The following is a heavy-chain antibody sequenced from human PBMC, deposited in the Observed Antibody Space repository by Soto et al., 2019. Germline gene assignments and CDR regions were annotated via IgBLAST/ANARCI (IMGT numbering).Heavy chain of an antibody. CDR3: AKKGGGDYILGY. Sequence: QITLKESGPTLVKPTQTLTLTCTFSGFSLSTNGVGVGWIRQPPGKALEWLALIYWDDSKHYSPSLNSRLTTTKDPSRNLVVLTMTNMDPVDTATYYCAKKGGGDYILGYWGQGTLVTVSS. CDR1: GFSLSTNGVG. V-gene: IGHV2-5*02. J-gene: IGHJ4*02. CDR2: IYWDDSK. D-gene: IGHD4-17*01.